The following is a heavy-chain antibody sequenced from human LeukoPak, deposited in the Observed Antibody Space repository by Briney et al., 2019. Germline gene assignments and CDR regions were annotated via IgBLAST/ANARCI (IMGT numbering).Heavy chain of an antibody. V-gene: IGHV3-30*04. J-gene: IGHJ6*04. D-gene: IGHD3-10*02. CDR3: AELGITMIGGV. Sequence: GGSLRLSCAASGFTFSNYAIHWVRQAPGEGLEWVAVISHDGSYKYYTDSVEGRFTISRDNAKNSLYLQMNSLRAEDTAVYYCAELGITMIGGVWGKGTTVTISS. CDR2: ISHDGSYK. CDR1: GFTFSNYA.